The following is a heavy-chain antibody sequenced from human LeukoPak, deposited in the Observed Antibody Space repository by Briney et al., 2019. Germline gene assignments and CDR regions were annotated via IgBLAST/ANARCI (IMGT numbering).Heavy chain of an antibody. CDR3: ARLGNYYYHYGMDV. J-gene: IGHJ6*02. D-gene: IGHD7-27*01. CDR2: ISSSGSTI. V-gene: IGHV3-11*01. Sequence: PGGSLRLSCAASGFTFSDYYMSWIRQAPGKGLEWVSHISSSGSTIYYADSVKGRFTISRDNAKNSLYLQMNSLRAEDTAVYYCARLGNYYYHYGMDVWGQGTTVTVSS. CDR1: GFTFSDYY.